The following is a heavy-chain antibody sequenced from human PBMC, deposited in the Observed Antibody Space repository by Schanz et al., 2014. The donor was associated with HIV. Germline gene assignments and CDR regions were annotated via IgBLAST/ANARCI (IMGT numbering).Heavy chain of an antibody. J-gene: IGHJ4*02. CDR1: GFIFNNHA. CDR3: ANEEVPNDY. Sequence: EVQLLDSGGGLVQPGGSLRLSCAASGFIFNNHAMSWVRQAPGKGLEWVSGISISGETTFYADSVKGRFTISRDNSKNTLYLQMSSLRVEDTAVYYCANEEVPNDYWGQGTLVTVSS. CDR2: ISISGETT. V-gene: IGHV3-23*01.